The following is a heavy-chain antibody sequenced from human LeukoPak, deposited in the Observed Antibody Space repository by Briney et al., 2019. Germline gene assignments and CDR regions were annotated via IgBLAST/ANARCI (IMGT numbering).Heavy chain of an antibody. Sequence: GESLKISCKGSGYSFTSYWIGWVRQMPGKGLEWMGIIYPGDSDTRYSPSFQGQVTISADKSISTAYLQWSSLKASDTAMYYCARQTKDGDTVDISRAFDIWGQGTMVTVSS. CDR3: ARQTKDGDTVDISRAFDI. CDR2: IYPGDSDT. CDR1: GYSFTSYW. J-gene: IGHJ3*02. V-gene: IGHV5-51*01. D-gene: IGHD2-21*02.